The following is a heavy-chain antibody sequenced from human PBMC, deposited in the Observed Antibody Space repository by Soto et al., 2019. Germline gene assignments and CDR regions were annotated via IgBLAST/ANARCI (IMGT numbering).Heavy chain of an antibody. CDR2: ISAYNGNT. CDR1: GYTFTSYG. J-gene: IGHJ5*02. Sequence: GASVKVSCKASGYTFTSYGISWVRQAPGQGLEWMGWISAYNGNTNYAQKLQGRVTMTTDTSTITAYMEQRRLRSDDTAVYYCAREEYYDYVWGSYRQYNWFDPWGQGTLVTVSS. V-gene: IGHV1-18*04. D-gene: IGHD3-16*02. CDR3: AREEYYDYVWGSYRQYNWFDP.